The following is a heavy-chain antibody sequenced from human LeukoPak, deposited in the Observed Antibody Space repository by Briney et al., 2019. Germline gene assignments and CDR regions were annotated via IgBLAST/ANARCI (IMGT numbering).Heavy chain of an antibody. J-gene: IGHJ5*02. Sequence: PSETLSLTCAVYGGSFSGYYWSWIRQPPGKGLEWIGEINHSGSTNYNPPLKSRVTISVDTSKNQFSLKLSSVSAADTAVYYCARSSGYLFDPWGQGILVTVSS. V-gene: IGHV4-34*01. CDR2: INHSGST. CDR1: GGSFSGYY. D-gene: IGHD3-22*01. CDR3: ARSSGYLFDP.